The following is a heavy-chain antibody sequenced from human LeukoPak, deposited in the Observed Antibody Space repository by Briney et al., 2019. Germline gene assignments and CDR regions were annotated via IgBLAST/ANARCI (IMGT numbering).Heavy chain of an antibody. D-gene: IGHD6-19*01. J-gene: IGHJ4*02. CDR3: ARVARDRIAVAGLDY. CDR1: GFTFSSYS. CDR2: ISSSSSII. Sequence: GGSLRLSCAASGFTFSSYSMNWVRQAPGKGLEWVSYISSSSSIIYYADSVKGRFTISRDNAKNSLYLQMNSLRAEDTAVYYCARVARDRIAVAGLDYWGQGTLVTVSS. V-gene: IGHV3-48*01.